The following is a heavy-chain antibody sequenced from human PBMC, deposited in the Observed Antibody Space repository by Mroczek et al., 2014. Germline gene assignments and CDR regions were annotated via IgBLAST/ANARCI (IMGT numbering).Heavy chain of an antibody. J-gene: IGHJ4*02. CDR1: GFTFSSYG. Sequence: ESGGGVVQPGRSLRLSCAASGFTFSSYGMHWVRQAPGKGLEWVAVIWYDGSNKYYADSVKGRFTISRDNSKNTLYLQMNSLRAEDTAVYYCARGGQLGTYYFDYWGQGTLVTVSS. CDR3: ARGGQLGTYYFDY. D-gene: IGHD6-6*01. V-gene: IGHV3-33*01. CDR2: IWYDGSNK.